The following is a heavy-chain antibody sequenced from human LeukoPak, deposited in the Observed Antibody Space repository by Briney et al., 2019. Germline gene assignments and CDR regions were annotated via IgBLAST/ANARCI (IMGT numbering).Heavy chain of an antibody. Sequence: PGGSLRLPCAASEVTFRNYAVHWVRQVPGKGLQWVAVISYDGNTIHYADSVKGRFIISRDTSKNTLYLQMNSLRAEDTAVYYCARSGGLQKFDYWGQGTLVTVSS. V-gene: IGHV3-30-3*01. J-gene: IGHJ4*02. CDR1: EVTFRNYA. CDR2: ISYDGNTI. CDR3: ARSGGLQKFDY. D-gene: IGHD4-11*01.